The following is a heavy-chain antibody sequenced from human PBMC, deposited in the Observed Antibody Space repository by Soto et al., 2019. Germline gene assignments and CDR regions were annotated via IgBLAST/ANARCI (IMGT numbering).Heavy chain of an antibody. CDR2: INTNTGNP. CDR3: ASGSGYYTESFDP. CDR1: GYAFTTYA. V-gene: IGHV7-4-1*01. D-gene: IGHD3-3*01. Sequence: ASVKVSCKASGYAFTTYAMNWVRQAPGQGLEWMGWINTNTGNPTYAQGFTGRFVFSLDTSVSTAYLQICSLKAEDTAVYYCASGSGYYTESFDPWGQGTLVTVSS. J-gene: IGHJ5*02.